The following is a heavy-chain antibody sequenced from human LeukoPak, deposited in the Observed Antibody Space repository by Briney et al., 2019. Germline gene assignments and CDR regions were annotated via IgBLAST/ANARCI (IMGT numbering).Heavy chain of an antibody. J-gene: IGHJ4*02. CDR1: GFTFSSYG. CDR2: ISYDGSNK. D-gene: IGHD5-18*01. V-gene: IGHV3-30*03. Sequence: GRSLRLSCAASGFTFSSYGMHWVRQAPGKGLEWVAVISYDGSNKYYADSVKGRFTISRDNSKNTLYLQMNSLKTEDTAVYYCSTDRHTANDYWGQGTLVTVSS. CDR3: STDRHTANDY.